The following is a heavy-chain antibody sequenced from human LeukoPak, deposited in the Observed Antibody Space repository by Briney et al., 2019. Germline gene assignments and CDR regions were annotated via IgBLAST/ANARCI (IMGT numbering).Heavy chain of an antibody. D-gene: IGHD2-15*01. CDR1: GYTFTSYD. Sequence: ASVKVSCKASGYTFTSYDINWVRQATGQGLEWMGWKNPNSGNTGYAQKFQGRVTMTRNTSISTAYMELSSLRSEDTAVYYCARSPAGGSTTKSKYNWFDPWGQGTLVTVSS. CDR2: KNPNSGNT. J-gene: IGHJ5*02. V-gene: IGHV1-8*01. CDR3: ARSPAGGSTTKSKYNWFDP.